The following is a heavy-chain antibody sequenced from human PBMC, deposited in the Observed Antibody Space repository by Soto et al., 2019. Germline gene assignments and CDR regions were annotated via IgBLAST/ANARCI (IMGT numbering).Heavy chain of an antibody. CDR1: AFTFNNFP. D-gene: IGHD2-2*01. V-gene: IGHV3-21*01. J-gene: IGHJ6*02. CDR2: ITSSSSYK. CDR3: AREKCSSTSCNHGMDV. Sequence: GSLRLSCVASAFTFNNFPMHWVRQAPGEGLQWLASITSSSSYKYYADSVKVRFTISRDNAKNSLFLELTGLRAEDTAFFYCAREKCSSTSCNHGMDVWGLGTTVTVSS.